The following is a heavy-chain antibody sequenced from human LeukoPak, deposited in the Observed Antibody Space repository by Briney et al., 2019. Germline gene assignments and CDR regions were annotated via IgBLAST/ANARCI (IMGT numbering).Heavy chain of an antibody. CDR1: GFTFSNFA. Sequence: TGGSLRLSCAASGFTFSNFAIHWVRQAPDKGLEWVAVVSSDGSKKYYADSVKGRFIISRDNSKNTLSLQMNSLRTDDTAVYYCARGHRRTVFGVVIRTLGAFDIWGQGTMVTVSS. J-gene: IGHJ3*02. CDR2: VSSDGSKK. D-gene: IGHD3-3*01. CDR3: ARGHRRTVFGVVIRTLGAFDI. V-gene: IGHV3-30*04.